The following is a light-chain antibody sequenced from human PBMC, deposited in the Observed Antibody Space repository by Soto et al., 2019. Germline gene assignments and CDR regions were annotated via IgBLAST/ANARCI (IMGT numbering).Light chain of an antibody. CDR2: GAS. J-gene: IGKJ4*01. CDR3: HQYNTWSPLA. CDR1: QSVSNN. V-gene: IGKV3-15*01. Sequence: EIVMTQSPATLSVSPGERATLSCRASQSVSNNLAWYQQKPGQAPRLLIFGASTRATGIPARFSGSGSGTEFTLTISSLQSEDFGVYYCHQYNTWSPLAFGGGTKVETK.